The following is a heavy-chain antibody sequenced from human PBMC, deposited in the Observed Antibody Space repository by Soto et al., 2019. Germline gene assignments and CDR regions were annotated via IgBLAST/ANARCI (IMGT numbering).Heavy chain of an antibody. CDR1: GYSFTDYW. CDR2: IYPGDSDT. J-gene: IGHJ3*02. Sequence: EVQLVQSGAEVKKPGESLRISCQGSGYSFTDYWIVWVRQMPGKGLEWMGVIYPGDSDTRYSPSFQGQVTITAGKSFRTAYLQWSSLKASDTAVYYCARSGVLAAVDAFDIWGQGTMVTVSS. V-gene: IGHV5-51*03. D-gene: IGHD6-13*01. CDR3: ARSGVLAAVDAFDI.